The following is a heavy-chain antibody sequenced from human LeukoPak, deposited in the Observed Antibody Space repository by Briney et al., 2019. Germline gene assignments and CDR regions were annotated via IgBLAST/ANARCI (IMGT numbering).Heavy chain of an antibody. CDR3: AKDHLRGSYFSNFDY. J-gene: IGHJ4*02. CDR1: GFTFSSYG. V-gene: IGHV3-30*18. D-gene: IGHD1-26*01. CDR2: ISYDGSNK. Sequence: GGSLRLSCAASGFTFSSYGMHWVRQAPGKGLEWVAVISYDGSNKYYADSVKGRFTISRDNSKDTLYLQMNSLRAEDTAVYYCAKDHLRGSYFSNFDYWGQGTLVTVSS.